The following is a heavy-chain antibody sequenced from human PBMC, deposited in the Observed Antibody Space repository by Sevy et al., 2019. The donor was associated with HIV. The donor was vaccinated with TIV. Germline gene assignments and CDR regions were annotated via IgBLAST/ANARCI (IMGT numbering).Heavy chain of an antibody. CDR3: VAANTWQDY. CDR2: VNSDGSST. V-gene: IGHV3-74*01. Sequence: GGSLRLSCAASGFTFSSYWMHWVRQAPGKGPVWVAVVNSDGSSTNYADSVKGRFTMSRDSAKNTMYLQMNSLRAEDTAVYFCVAANTWQDYWGQGTMVTVSS. D-gene: IGHD2-15*01. CDR1: GFTFSSYW. J-gene: IGHJ4*02.